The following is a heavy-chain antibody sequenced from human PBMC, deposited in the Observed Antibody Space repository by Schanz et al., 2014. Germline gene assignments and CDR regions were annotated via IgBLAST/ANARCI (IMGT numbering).Heavy chain of an antibody. V-gene: IGHV3-20*04. J-gene: IGHJ6*03. CDR1: GFTFENYA. D-gene: IGHD3-10*01. CDR2: IPWNGAAI. Sequence: EVQLVESGGGVVRPGGSLRLSCAASGFTFENYALTWVRQVPGKGLEWVSNIPWNGAAIGYAGSVRGRFTISRDSAKNSLYLQMNSLRPEDTALYYCAKGSRSGSKVMDVWGKGTTVTVSS. CDR3: AKGSRSGSKVMDV.